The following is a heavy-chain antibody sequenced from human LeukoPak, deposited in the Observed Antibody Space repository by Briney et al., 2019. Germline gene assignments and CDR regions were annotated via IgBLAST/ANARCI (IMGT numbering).Heavy chain of an antibody. Sequence: ASVEVSCKASGYTFTSYYIHWVRQAPGQGLEWMGIINPSGGSTSYAQKFQDRVTMTRDTSTSTVYMELSSLRSEDTAVYYCARAPGGLGYYFDYWGQGTLVTVSS. V-gene: IGHV1-46*01. D-gene: IGHD6-19*01. CDR3: ARAPGGLGYYFDY. CDR1: GYTFTSYY. J-gene: IGHJ4*02. CDR2: INPSGGST.